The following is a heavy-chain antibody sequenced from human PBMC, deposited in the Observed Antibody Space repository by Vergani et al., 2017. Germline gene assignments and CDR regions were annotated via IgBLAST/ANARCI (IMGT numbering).Heavy chain of an antibody. CDR2: IKQDGSEK. D-gene: IGHD3-3*01. CDR1: GFTFSSYW. CDR3: ARDSPLRFLEWLLFDY. J-gene: IGHJ4*02. Sequence: EVQLVESGGGLVQPGGSLRLSCAASGFTFSSYWMSWVRQAPGKGLEWVANIKQDGSEKYYVDSVKGRFTISRDNAKNSLYLQMNSLRADDTAVYYCARDSPLRFLEWLLFDYWGQGTLVTVSS. V-gene: IGHV3-7*01.